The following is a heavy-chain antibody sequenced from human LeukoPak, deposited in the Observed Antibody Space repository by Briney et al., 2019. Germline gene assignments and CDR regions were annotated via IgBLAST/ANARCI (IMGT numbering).Heavy chain of an antibody. D-gene: IGHD3-10*01. CDR1: GFTFSSYS. CDR3: ARDLRSYYGSGSYEFDY. Sequence: GGSLRLSCAASGFTFSSYSMNWVRQAPGKGLEWVSYINSSSSTIYYADSVKGRFTISRDNAKNSLYLQMNSLRAEDTAVYYCARDLRSYYGSGSYEFDYWGQGTLVTVSS. CDR2: INSSSSTI. J-gene: IGHJ4*02. V-gene: IGHV3-48*04.